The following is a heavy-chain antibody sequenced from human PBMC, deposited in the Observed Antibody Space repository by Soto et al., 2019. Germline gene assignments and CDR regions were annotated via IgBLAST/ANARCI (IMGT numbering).Heavy chain of an antibody. CDR3: AKVDGITIVGVVINSGFDY. Sequence: EVQLLESGGGLVQPGGSLRLSCAASGFTFSSYAMSWVLQAPGKGLEWFSAISGSGGSTYYADSVKGRFTISRDNSKNPLYLHMNSLRAEDTAVYYCAKVDGITIVGVVINSGFDYWGQGTLVTVSS. CDR1: GFTFSSYA. CDR2: ISGSGGST. V-gene: IGHV3-23*01. D-gene: IGHD3-3*01. J-gene: IGHJ4*02.